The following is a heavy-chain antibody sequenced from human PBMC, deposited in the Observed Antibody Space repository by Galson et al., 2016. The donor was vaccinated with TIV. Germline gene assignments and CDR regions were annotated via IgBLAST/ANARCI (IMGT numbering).Heavy chain of an antibody. Sequence: SVKVSCKASGHTFTSYDMNWVRQAPGQGLEWMGWMNPNSGNTGYTQKFQGRVTMTRDTSVSTAYMELTNLRSEDTAVYFCARLVRKCGMTRCYGDHVDYWGQGTLVTVSS. CDR1: GHTFTSYD. J-gene: IGHJ4*02. CDR3: ARLVRKCGMTRCYGDHVDY. V-gene: IGHV1-8*01. D-gene: IGHD2-2*01. CDR2: MNPNSGNT.